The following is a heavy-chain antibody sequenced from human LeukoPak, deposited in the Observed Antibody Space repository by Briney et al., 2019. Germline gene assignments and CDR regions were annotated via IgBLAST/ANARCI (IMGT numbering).Heavy chain of an antibody. V-gene: IGHV3-21*01. CDR2: ISSSSSYI. D-gene: IGHD2-8*01. CDR3: ARDKYCTNGVCTNWFDP. CDR1: GFTFSSYS. Sequence: PGGSLRLSWAAAGFTFSSYSMNWVRQAPGKGLEWVSSISSSSSYIYYADSVKGRFTISRDNAKNSQYLQMNSLRAEDTAVYYCARDKYCTNGVCTNWFDPWGQGTLVTVSS. J-gene: IGHJ5*02.